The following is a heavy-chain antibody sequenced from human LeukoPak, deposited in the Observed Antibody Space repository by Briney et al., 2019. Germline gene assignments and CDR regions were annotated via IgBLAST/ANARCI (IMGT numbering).Heavy chain of an antibody. CDR2: IYYSGST. Sequence: SETLSLTCTVSGGSISSSSYYWGWIRQPPGKGLEWIGSIYYSGSTYYNPSQKSRVTISVETSKTQFSLKLSSVTAADTAVYYCAREPPADSGSNDAFDIWGQGTMVTVSS. V-gene: IGHV4-39*02. D-gene: IGHD1-26*01. CDR3: AREPPADSGSNDAFDI. J-gene: IGHJ3*02. CDR1: GGSISSSSYY.